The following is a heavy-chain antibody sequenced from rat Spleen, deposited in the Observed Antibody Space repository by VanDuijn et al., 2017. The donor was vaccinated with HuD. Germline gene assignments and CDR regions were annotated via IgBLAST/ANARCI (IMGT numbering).Heavy chain of an antibody. J-gene: IGHJ3*01. Sequence: EVQLVETGGGLVQPGRSLKLSCAASGFSFSSFAMAWVRQAPKKGLEWVATITSGGNNIYYPDSVKGRFTISRDNAKSTLYLQMESLRSEDKATYYCAKGRYYYSGEEGFAYWGQGTLVTVSS. CDR2: ITSGGNNI. V-gene: IGHV5-25*01. D-gene: IGHD1-1*01. CDR1: GFSFSSFA. CDR3: AKGRYYYSGEEGFAY.